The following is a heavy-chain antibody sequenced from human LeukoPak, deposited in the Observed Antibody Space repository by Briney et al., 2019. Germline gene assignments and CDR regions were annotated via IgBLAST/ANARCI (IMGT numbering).Heavy chain of an antibody. Sequence: ASVKVSCKASGCTFTSYYMHWVRQAPGQGLEWMGIINPSGGSTSYAQKFQGRVTMTRDTSTSTVYMELSSLRSEDTAVYYCARVPYGEGDAFDIWGQGTMVTVSS. CDR2: INPSGGST. CDR3: ARVPYGEGDAFDI. CDR1: GCTFTSYY. V-gene: IGHV1-46*01. D-gene: IGHD4-17*01. J-gene: IGHJ3*02.